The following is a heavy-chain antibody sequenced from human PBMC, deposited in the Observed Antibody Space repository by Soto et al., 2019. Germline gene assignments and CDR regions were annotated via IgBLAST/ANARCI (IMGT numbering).Heavy chain of an antibody. J-gene: IGHJ4*02. Sequence: QVQLVESGGGVVQPGRSLRLSCAASGFTFSSYAMHWVRQAPGKGLEWVAVISYDGSNKYYADSVKGRFTISRDNSKNTLYLQMNSLRAEDTAVYYWARGQRAGHIDYWGQGTLVTVSS. CDR3: ARGQRAGHIDY. V-gene: IGHV3-30-3*01. CDR1: GFTFSSYA. CDR2: ISYDGSNK. D-gene: IGHD6-25*01.